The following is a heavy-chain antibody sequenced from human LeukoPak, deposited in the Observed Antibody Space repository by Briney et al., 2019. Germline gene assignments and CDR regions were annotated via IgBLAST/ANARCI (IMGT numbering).Heavy chain of an antibody. CDR1: GYTSTSYG. D-gene: IGHD6-13*01. J-gene: IGHJ3*02. Sequence: ASVKVSCKASGYTSTSYGISWVRQAPGQGLEWMGWINPNSGGTNYAQKFQGRVTMTRDTSISTAYMELSRLRSDDTAVYYCAREESGYSSSWYAGMIAFDIWGQGTMVTVSS. V-gene: IGHV1-2*02. CDR2: INPNSGGT. CDR3: AREESGYSSSWYAGMIAFDI.